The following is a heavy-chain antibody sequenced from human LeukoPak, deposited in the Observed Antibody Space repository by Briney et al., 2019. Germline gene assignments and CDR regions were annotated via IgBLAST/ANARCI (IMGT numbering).Heavy chain of an antibody. D-gene: IGHD3-10*01. V-gene: IGHV5-51*01. CDR1: GYSFTSYW. J-gene: IGHJ3*02. Sequence: RGESLNISCKGSGYSFTSYWIGWVRQMPGKGLEWMGIIYPGDSDTRNSPSLQGQVTISADKSNSTAYLQWSSLKASDTAMYYCARPKYYYGSGSSYYDAFDIWGQGKMVSVSS. CDR3: ARPKYYYGSGSSYYDAFDI. CDR2: IYPGDSDT.